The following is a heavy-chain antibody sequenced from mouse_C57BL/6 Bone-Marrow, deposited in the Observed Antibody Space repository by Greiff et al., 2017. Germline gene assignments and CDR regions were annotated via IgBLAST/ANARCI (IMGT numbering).Heavy chain of an antibody. J-gene: IGHJ2*01. CDR1: GYTFTSYW. Sequence: QVQLQQSGAELVKPGASVKLSCKASGYTFTSYWMHWVKQRPGQGLEWIGMIHPNSGSPNYNEQFKSKATLTVDKSSSTAYMQLSSLTSEDSAVYYGTREDWNYYGSSLDYWGQGTTLTVSS. CDR3: TREDWNYYGSSLDY. D-gene: IGHD1-1*01. V-gene: IGHV1-64*01. CDR2: IHPNSGSP.